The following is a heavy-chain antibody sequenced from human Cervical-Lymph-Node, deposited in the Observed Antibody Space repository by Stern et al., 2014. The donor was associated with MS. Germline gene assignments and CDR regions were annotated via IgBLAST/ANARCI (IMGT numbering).Heavy chain of an antibody. CDR3: ARDLADYQYYFDS. V-gene: IGHV1-2*02. D-gene: IGHD4/OR15-4a*01. CDR2: INPATGFT. J-gene: IGHJ4*02. Sequence: VQLVESGAEVKKPGASLNVSCKASGYTFTGHYIHWVRQAPGQGLQWMGWINPATGFTIYSQNFQGRVTMTTDTSINTAYMELSGLRSDDTALYFCARDLADYQYYFDSWGQGTLITVSS. CDR1: GYTFTGHY.